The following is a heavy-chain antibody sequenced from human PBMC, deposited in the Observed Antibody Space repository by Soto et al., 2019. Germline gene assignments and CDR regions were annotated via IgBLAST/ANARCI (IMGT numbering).Heavy chain of an antibody. J-gene: IGHJ3*01. CDR2: INPNGGST. CDR1: GYTFTNYY. CDR3: ARAASTTVTNRLNDVFDV. V-gene: IGHV1-46*03. D-gene: IGHD4-4*01. Sequence: QVQLVQSGAEVKKPGASVRVSCKASGYTFTNYYIDWVRQAPGQGLEWMGIINPNGGSTTYVQKFQRRVTMTRDTSTSTVYMALSSLRSEDTAVYYCARAASTTVTNRLNDVFDVWGQGTMVTVSS.